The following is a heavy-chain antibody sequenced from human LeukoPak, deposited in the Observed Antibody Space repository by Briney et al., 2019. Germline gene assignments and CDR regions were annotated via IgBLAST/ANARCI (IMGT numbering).Heavy chain of an antibody. CDR2: INHSGST. J-gene: IGHJ6*02. D-gene: IGHD2-15*01. CDR1: GGSFSGYY. V-gene: IGHV4-34*01. CDR3: ARRGGLYCSGGSCYHYYYGMDV. Sequence: SETLSLTCAVYGGSFSGYYWSWIRQPPGKGLEWIGEINHSGSTNYNPSLKSRVTISVDTSKNQFSLKLSSVTAADTAVYYCARRGGLYCSGGSCYHYYYGMDVWGQGTTVTVSS.